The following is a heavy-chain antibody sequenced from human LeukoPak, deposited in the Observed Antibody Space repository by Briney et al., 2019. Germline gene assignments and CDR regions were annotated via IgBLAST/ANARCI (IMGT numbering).Heavy chain of an antibody. Sequence: ASVTVSCKASGYTFTGYYMHWVRQAPGQGLEWMGWINPNSGGTNYAQKFQGRVTMTRDTSISTAYMELSRLRSDDTAVYYCARDLLHSSGCLAYWGQGTLVTVSS. V-gene: IGHV1-2*02. CDR2: INPNSGGT. CDR1: GYTFTGYY. CDR3: ARDLLHSSGCLAY. J-gene: IGHJ4*02. D-gene: IGHD6-19*01.